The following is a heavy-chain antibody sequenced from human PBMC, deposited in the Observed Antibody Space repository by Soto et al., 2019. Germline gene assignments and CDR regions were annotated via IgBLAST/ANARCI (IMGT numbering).Heavy chain of an antibody. CDR2: ISGSGRAI. Sequence: SLRLSCAASGFTFSSSSLNWVRQAPGKGLEWVSYISGSGRAIYYADSVKGRFTISRDNAKNSLYLQMNSLRAEDTAVYHCAREHSSGYYTSDYWGPGTLVTVSS. V-gene: IGHV3-48*01. J-gene: IGHJ4*02. D-gene: IGHD3-22*01. CDR3: AREHSSGYYTSDY. CDR1: GFTFSSSS.